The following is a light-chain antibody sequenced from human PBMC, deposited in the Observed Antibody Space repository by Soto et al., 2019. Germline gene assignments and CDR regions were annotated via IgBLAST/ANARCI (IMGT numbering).Light chain of an antibody. CDR1: QTIHSY. J-gene: IGKJ1*01. V-gene: IGKV1-39*01. CDR2: SAS. Sequence: DVQMTQSPSSLSASVGDRITLTCRASQTIHSYLHWYQFKPGKAPQLLIKSASSLHSGVPSRFSGSRSGTHFTLIISSLQPEDSATYYCQQTFSTPWTFGQGTKVDI. CDR3: QQTFSTPWT.